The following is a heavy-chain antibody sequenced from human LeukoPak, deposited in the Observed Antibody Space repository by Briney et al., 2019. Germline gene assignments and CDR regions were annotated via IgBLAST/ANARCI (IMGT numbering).Heavy chain of an antibody. Sequence: SETLSLTCTVSGGSISSYYWSWIRQPPGKGLEWIGYIYYSGSTNYNPSLKSRVTISVDTSKNQFSLKLSSVAAADTAVYYCASLVAARPPPGYYYYGMDVWGQGTTVTASS. D-gene: IGHD6-6*01. V-gene: IGHV4-59*01. J-gene: IGHJ6*02. CDR3: ASLVAARPPPGYYYYGMDV. CDR1: GGSISSYY. CDR2: IYYSGST.